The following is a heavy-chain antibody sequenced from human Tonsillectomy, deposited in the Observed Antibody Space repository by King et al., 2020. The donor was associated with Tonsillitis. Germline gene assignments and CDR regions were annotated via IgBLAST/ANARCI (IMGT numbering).Heavy chain of an antibody. Sequence: VHLVESGGGVVQPGGSLRLSCAASGFIFSSYGMHWVRQAPGKGLEWVAFIRYDGSNEYYAESVKGRFTISRDNSKNTLWLQMNSLRAEDTALYYCAKDMTTAVFDPWGQGTLVTVS. J-gene: IGHJ5*02. CDR2: IRYDGSNE. CDR1: GFIFSSYG. V-gene: IGHV3-30*02. D-gene: IGHD4-17*01. CDR3: AKDMTTAVFDP.